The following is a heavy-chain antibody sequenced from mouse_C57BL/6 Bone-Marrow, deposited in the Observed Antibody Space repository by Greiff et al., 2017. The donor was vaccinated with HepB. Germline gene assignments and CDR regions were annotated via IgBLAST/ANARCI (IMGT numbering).Heavy chain of an antibody. CDR1: GFTFSDAW. CDR3: TGSYGNDVRDYYAMDY. J-gene: IGHJ4*01. Sequence: EVQGVESGGGLVQPGGSMKLSCAASGFTFSDAWMDWVRQSPEKGLEWVAEIRNKANNHATYYAESVKGRFTISRDDSKSSVYLQMNSLRAEDTGSDYCTGSYGNDVRDYYAMDYWGQGTSVTVSS. V-gene: IGHV6-6*01. D-gene: IGHD2-2*01. CDR2: IRNKANNHAT.